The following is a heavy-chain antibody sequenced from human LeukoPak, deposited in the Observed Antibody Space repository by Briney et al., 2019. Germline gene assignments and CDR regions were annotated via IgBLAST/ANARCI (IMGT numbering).Heavy chain of an antibody. CDR2: IYTGDSDT. CDR3: AARSDIVVVPAAFDAFDI. V-gene: IGHV5-51*01. CDR1: GYSFTSYW. J-gene: IGHJ3*02. Sequence: GESLKISCKGAGYSFTSYWIGWVRQMPAKGVEWMGVIYTGDSDTRYSPSFQGQVTISADKSISTAYLQWTRLKASDTAMYYCAARSDIVVVPAAFDAFDIWGQGTMVTVSS. D-gene: IGHD2-2*01.